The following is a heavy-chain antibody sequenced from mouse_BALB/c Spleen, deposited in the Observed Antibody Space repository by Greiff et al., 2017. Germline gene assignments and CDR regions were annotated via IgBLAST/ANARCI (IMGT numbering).Heavy chain of an antibody. Sequence: VQLQQSGAELVKPGASVTLSCTASGFNINDTYMHWVKQRPEQGLEWIGRIDPANGNTKYDPKFQGKATITADTSSNTAYLQLSSLTSEETAVYYCAREGDFITTVVDDYWGQGTTLTVSS. CDR2: IDPANGNT. V-gene: IGHV14-3*02. CDR1: GFNINDTY. CDR3: AREGDFITTVVDDY. D-gene: IGHD1-1*01. J-gene: IGHJ2*01.